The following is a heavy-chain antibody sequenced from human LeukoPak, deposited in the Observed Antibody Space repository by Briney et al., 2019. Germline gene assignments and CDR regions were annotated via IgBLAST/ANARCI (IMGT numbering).Heavy chain of an antibody. CDR2: IITILGIA. CDR1: GGTFSSYA. CDR3: ARDLYGDYDYYYYGMDV. Sequence: ASVKVSCKASGGTFSSYAISWVRQAPGQGLEWMGRIITILGIANYAQKFQGRVTITRDTSASTAYMELGSLRSEDTAVYYCARDLYGDYDYYYYGMDVWGQGTTVTVSS. J-gene: IGHJ6*02. D-gene: IGHD4-17*01. V-gene: IGHV1-69*04.